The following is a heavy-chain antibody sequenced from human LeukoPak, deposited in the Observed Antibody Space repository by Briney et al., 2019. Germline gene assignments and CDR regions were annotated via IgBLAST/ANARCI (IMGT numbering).Heavy chain of an antibody. J-gene: IGHJ4*02. CDR1: GYTFTTYY. V-gene: IGHV1-46*01. CDR3: ARRVYCSSSSCSHFDY. D-gene: IGHD2-2*01. CDR2: INPNGGST. Sequence: ASVNVSRKASGYTFTTYYMHLVRQAPGQGLEWMGIINPNGGSTTYAQKFQGRVTMTRDTSTSKVYMELSSLGSEDTAVYFCARRVYCSSSSCSHFDYWGQGTPVTVSS.